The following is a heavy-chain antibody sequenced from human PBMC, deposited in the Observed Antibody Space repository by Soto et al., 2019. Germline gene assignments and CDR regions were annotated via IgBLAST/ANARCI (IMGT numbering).Heavy chain of an antibody. D-gene: IGHD2-2*01. V-gene: IGHV3-7*04. CDR1: GFTFSSYW. Sequence: GGSLRLSCAASGFTFSSYWMSWVRQAPGKGLEWVANIKQDGSEKYYVDSVKGRFTISRDNAKNSLYLQMNSLRAEDTAVYYCARATSEDIVVVPAASYPLDPWGQGTLVTVSS. CDR3: ARATSEDIVVVPAASYPLDP. J-gene: IGHJ5*02. CDR2: IKQDGSEK.